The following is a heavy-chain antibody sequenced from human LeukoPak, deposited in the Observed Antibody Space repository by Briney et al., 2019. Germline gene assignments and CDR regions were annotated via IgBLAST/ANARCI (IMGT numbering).Heavy chain of an antibody. CDR1: GFTFSSYT. Sequence: GGSLRLSCAASGFTFSSYTMSWVRQAPGKGLDWVATISDSGDNTYYADSVEGRFTISRDNSKNTLYLQMNSLRDEDTAIYYCAKVPYSDYGSGRPPFMDAWGQGTTVAISS. CDR3: AKVPYSDYGSGRPPFMDA. J-gene: IGHJ6*02. V-gene: IGHV3-23*01. D-gene: IGHD3-10*01. CDR2: ISDSGDNT.